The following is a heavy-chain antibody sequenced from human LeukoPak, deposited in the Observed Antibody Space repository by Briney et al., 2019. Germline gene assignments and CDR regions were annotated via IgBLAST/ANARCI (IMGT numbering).Heavy chain of an antibody. V-gene: IGHV4-31*03. J-gene: IGHJ4*02. D-gene: IGHD4-23*01. CDR3: ARGALDYGGNSEIDY. Sequence: SETLSLTCTVSGGSISSGGYYWSWIRQHPGKGLEWIGYIYYSGSTYYNPSLKSRVTISVDTSKNQFSLKLSSVTAADTAVYYCARGALDYGGNSEIDYWGQGTLVTVSS. CDR2: IYYSGST. CDR1: GGSISSGGYY.